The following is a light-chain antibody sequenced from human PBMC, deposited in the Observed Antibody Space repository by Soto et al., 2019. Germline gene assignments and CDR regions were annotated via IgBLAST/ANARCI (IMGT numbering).Light chain of an antibody. CDR2: DVS. V-gene: IGKV3-11*01. J-gene: IGKJ3*01. CDR1: QSASGY. Sequence: IVLTQSPGTLSLSPGERATLSCRASQSASGYLAWYQQKPGQAPRLLIYDVSTRATGIPARFSGSGSGTDFTLTISSLEPEDSAVYYCQQRSLGTFGPGTKVDIK. CDR3: QQRSLGT.